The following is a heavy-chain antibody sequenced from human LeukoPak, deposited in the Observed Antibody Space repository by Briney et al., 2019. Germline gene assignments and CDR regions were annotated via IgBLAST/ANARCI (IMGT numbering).Heavy chain of an antibody. J-gene: IGHJ3*02. Sequence: GGSLRLSCAASGFTFNIYVMSWVRQAPGKGLEWVSTISGSGDNTHYADSAKGRFTVSRDNSKNTLYLQMNSLRAEDTAVYYCAKGEYYDILTGPDAFDIWGQGTMVTVSS. CDR1: GFTFNIYV. V-gene: IGHV3-23*01. CDR3: AKGEYYDILTGPDAFDI. CDR2: ISGSGDNT. D-gene: IGHD3-9*01.